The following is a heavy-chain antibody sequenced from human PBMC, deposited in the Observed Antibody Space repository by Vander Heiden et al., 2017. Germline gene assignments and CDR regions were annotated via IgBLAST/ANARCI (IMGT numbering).Heavy chain of an antibody. D-gene: IGHD5-12*01. CDR3: ARHVEMATIWFDP. CDR1: GGSISSSSYY. V-gene: IGHV4-39*01. J-gene: IGHJ5*02. Sequence: QLQLQESGPGLVKPSETLSLTCPVSGGSISSSSYYWGWIRQPPGKGLEGIGSIYYSGSTYYNPSLKSRVTISVDTSKNQFSLKLSSVTAADTAVYYCARHVEMATIWFDPWGQGTLVTVSS. CDR2: IYYSGST.